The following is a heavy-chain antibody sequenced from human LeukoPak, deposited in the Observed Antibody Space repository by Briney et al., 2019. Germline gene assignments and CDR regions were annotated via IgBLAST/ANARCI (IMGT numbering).Heavy chain of an antibody. Sequence: GGSLRLSCVASGFTFSTYAMGWVRQVPGKGLEWVSSVSESGGSTYYADSVKGRFTISRDNSKDTLSLQMNSLRAEDTALYYCAQDRAYIQFYFWGQGTLVTVSS. CDR2: VSESGGST. J-gene: IGHJ4*02. CDR1: GFTFSTYA. CDR3: AQDRAYIQFYF. D-gene: IGHD5-18*01. V-gene: IGHV3-23*01.